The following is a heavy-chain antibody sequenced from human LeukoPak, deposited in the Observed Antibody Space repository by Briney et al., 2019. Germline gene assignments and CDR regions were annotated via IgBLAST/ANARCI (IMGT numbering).Heavy chain of an antibody. CDR3: AREQGSTGYFEY. D-gene: IGHD2-2*01. CDR2: IFPIFGTA. CDR1: GGTFSSYT. Sequence: ASVKVSCKASGGTFSSYTITWVRQAPGQGLEWMGGIFPIFGTANYAQKFQGRVTITADKSTSTAYMELSSLRSEDTAVYYCAREQGSTGYFEYWGQGALVTVSS. J-gene: IGHJ4*02. V-gene: IGHV1-69*06.